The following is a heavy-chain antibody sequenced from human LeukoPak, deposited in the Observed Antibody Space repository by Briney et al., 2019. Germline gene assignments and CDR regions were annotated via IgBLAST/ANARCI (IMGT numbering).Heavy chain of an antibody. CDR2: IIPIFGTA. CDR1: GGTFSSYA. J-gene: IGHJ5*02. V-gene: IGHV1-69*13. D-gene: IGHD3-3*01. CDR3: ARDRFSALTYDFWSGYYRWFDP. Sequence: SVKVSCKASGGTFSSYAISWVRQAPGQGHEWMGGIIPIFGTANYVQKFQGRVTITADESTSTAYMELSSLRSEDTAVYYCARDRFSALTYDFWSGYYRWFDPWGQGTLVTVSS.